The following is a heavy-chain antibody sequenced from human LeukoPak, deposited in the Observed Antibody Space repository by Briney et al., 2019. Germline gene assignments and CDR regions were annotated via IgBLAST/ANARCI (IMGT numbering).Heavy chain of an antibody. CDR3: ARTLGYYGDYGYYYYYMDV. V-gene: IGHV4-4*09. CDR2: ISTSGST. Sequence: SETLSLTCTVSGGPIRSYYWSWIRQPSGKGLEWMGYISTSGSTNYNPSLRSRVTISVDTSKNQFSLKLSSVTAADTAVYFCARTLGYYGDYGYYYYYMDVRGKGTTVTVSS. D-gene: IGHD4-17*01. J-gene: IGHJ6*03. CDR1: GGPIRSYY.